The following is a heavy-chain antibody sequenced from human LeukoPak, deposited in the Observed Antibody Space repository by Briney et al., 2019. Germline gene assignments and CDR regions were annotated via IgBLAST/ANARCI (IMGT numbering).Heavy chain of an antibody. D-gene: IGHD6-13*01. V-gene: IGHV4-4*07. CDR3: ARDLYSSSWYGTARGYNWFDP. CDR2: IYTSGST. CDR1: GGSISSYY. J-gene: IGHJ5*02. Sequence: SETLSLTCTVSGGSISSYYWSWIRQPAGKGLEWIGRIYTSGSTNYNPSLKSRVTISVDTSKNQFSLKLSSVTAADTAVYYCARDLYSSSWYGTARGYNWFDPWGQGTLVTVSS.